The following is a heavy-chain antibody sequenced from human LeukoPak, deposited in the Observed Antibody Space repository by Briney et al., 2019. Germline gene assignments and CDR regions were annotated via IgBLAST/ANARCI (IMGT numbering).Heavy chain of an antibody. J-gene: IGHJ2*01. CDR2: IYYSAST. V-gene: IGHV4-59*01. CDR3: ARALTDWYFDL. CDR1: GGSISSYY. Sequence: SETLSLTCTVSGGSISSYYWSWIRQPPGKGLEWIGYIYYSASTNYNPSLKSRVTISVDTSKNQFSLKPSSVTAADTAVYYCARALTDWYFDLWGRGTLVTVSS.